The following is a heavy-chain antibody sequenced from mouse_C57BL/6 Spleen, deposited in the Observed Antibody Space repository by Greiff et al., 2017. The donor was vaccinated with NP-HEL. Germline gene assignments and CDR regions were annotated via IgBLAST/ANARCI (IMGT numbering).Heavy chain of an antibody. CDR2: IDPEDGET. CDR3: ARITTVVKPDY. D-gene: IGHD1-1*01. CDR1: GFNIKDYY. J-gene: IGHJ2*01. Sequence: EVQRVESGAELVKPGASVKLSCTASGFNIKDYYMHWVKQRTEQGLEWIGRIDPEDGETKYAPKFQGKAPITADTSSNTAYLQLISLTSEDTAVYYCARITTVVKPDYWGQGTTLTVSS. V-gene: IGHV14-2*01.